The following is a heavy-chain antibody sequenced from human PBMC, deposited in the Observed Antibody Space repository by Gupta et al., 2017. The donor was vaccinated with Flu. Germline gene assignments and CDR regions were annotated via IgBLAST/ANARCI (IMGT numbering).Heavy chain of an antibody. CDR2: IDSDGNTP. J-gene: IGHJ4*02. D-gene: IGHD3-22*01. CDR1: GFTFSSHW. V-gene: IGHV3-74*01. Sequence: EVQLVESGGGLIQPGGSLRLSCVGSGFTFSSHWMHWVRQAPGEGLVWVARIDSDGNTPSYAGIVRGRFTISRDNAKNTLYLQXNXLRAEDXAMYYCISTSYYYNVCENWGQGTLVAGSS. CDR3: ISTSYYYNVCEN.